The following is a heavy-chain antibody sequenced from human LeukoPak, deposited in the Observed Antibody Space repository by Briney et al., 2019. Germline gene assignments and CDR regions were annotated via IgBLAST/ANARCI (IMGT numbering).Heavy chain of an antibody. J-gene: IGHJ6*02. CDR3: ARYGSGSYYYYYYGMDV. CDR1: GYTFTSYD. V-gene: IGHV1-18*01. D-gene: IGHD3-10*01. Sequence: ASVKVSCKASGYTFTSYDINWVRQATGQGLEWMGWISAYNGNTNYAQKLQGRVTMTTDTSTSTAYMELRSLRSDDTAVYYCARYGSGSYYYYYYGMDVWGQGTTVTVSS. CDR2: ISAYNGNT.